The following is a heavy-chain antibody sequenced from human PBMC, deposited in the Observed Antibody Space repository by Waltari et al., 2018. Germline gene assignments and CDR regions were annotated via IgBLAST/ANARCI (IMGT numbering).Heavy chain of an antibody. V-gene: IGHV1-18*01. CDR2: SSAYNGNT. Sequence: QVQLVQSGAEVKKPGPSVQVSCQASGYTFTSYGIRWLRRAPGQGLESMGWSSAYNGNTNDAQKLQGRVTMTTDTTTSTAYRELRSLRSNDTAVYDCAREPRGRYCSGGSCYYPDDMDYWGQGTLVTVSS. J-gene: IGHJ4*02. CDR3: AREPRGRYCSGGSCYYPDDMDY. CDR1: GYTFTSYG. D-gene: IGHD2-15*01.